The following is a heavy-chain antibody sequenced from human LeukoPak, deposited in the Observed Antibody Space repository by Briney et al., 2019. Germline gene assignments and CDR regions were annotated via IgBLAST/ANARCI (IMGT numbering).Heavy chain of an antibody. CDR3: ARVLAQLWGPSDYYMDV. J-gene: IGHJ6*03. V-gene: IGHV4-4*09. CDR2: IYSSGST. CDR1: GGSISSYY. D-gene: IGHD1-1*01. Sequence: SETLSLTCTVSGGSISSYYWTWIRQPPGKGLEWIGYIYSSGSTNYNPSLKSRVTISVDTSKNQFSLKLSSVTAADTAVYYCARVLAQLWGPSDYYMDVWGKGTTVTVSS.